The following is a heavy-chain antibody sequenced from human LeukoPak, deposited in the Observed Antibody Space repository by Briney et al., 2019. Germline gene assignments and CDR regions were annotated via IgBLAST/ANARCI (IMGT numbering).Heavy chain of an antibody. CDR2: IDKKTKNYEL. CDR3: TRDAGTYNWLDP. Sequence: GVSLRLSCAASGFTFSDCSIHWVRQASGKGLEWVGLIDKKTKNYELAYAASVRGSFTISRDDSQITAYLQMYSLETEDTALYYCTRDAGTYNWLDPWGQGTPVTVS. J-gene: IGHJ5*02. CDR1: GFTFSDCS. D-gene: IGHD1-26*01. V-gene: IGHV3-73*01.